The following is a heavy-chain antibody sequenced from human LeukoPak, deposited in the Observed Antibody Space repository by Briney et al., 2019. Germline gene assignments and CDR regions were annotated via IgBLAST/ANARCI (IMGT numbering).Heavy chain of an antibody. Sequence: GGSLRLSCAASGFVFSSYGIHWVRQAPGKGLEWVAFMRYDGSDKYYGDSVKGRFAISRDNSKNKLDLQMNSLRAEDTAVYYCAKSGIERELLEYWGQGTLVTVSS. D-gene: IGHD3-10*01. V-gene: IGHV3-30*02. CDR1: GFVFSSYG. J-gene: IGHJ4*02. CDR3: AKSGIERELLEY. CDR2: MRYDGSDK.